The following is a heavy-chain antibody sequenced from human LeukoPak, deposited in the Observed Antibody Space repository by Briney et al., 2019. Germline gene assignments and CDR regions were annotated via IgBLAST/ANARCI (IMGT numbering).Heavy chain of an antibody. V-gene: IGHV4-34*01. D-gene: IGHD3-10*01. CDR2: INHSGST. Sequence: PSETLSLTCAVYGGSFSGYYWSWIRQPPGKGLEWIGEINHSGSTNYNPSLKSRVTISVDTSKNQFSLKLSSVTAADTAVYYCASLSRPRNLWFGEEIGGDYFDYWGQGTLVTVSS. CDR1: GGSFSGYY. J-gene: IGHJ4*02. CDR3: ASLSRPRNLWFGEEIGGDYFDY.